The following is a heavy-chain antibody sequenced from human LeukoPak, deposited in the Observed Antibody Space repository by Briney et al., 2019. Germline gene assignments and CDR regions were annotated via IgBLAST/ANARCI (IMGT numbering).Heavy chain of an antibody. CDR1: GGSISSGDYY. CDR2: IYYSGST. Sequence: SETLSLTCTVSGGSISSGDYYWSWIRQPPGKGLEWIGYIYYSGSTYYNPSLKSRVTISVDTSKNQFSLKLSSVTAADTAVYYCARGDCSSTSCYLDSWGQGTLVTVSS. CDR3: ARGDCSSTSCYLDS. V-gene: IGHV4-30-4*01. J-gene: IGHJ4*02. D-gene: IGHD2-2*01.